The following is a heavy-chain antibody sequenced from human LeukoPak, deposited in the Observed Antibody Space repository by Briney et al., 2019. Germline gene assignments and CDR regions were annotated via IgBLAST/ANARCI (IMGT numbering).Heavy chain of an antibody. CDR2: MNPNSGNT. Sequence: ASVKVSCKASGYTFTSYDINWVRRATGQGLEWMGWMNPNSGNTGYAQKFQGRVTMTRNTSISTAYMELSSLRSEDTAVYYCARSHKLYGSGSYRYYYYMDVWGKGTTVTISS. D-gene: IGHD3-10*01. J-gene: IGHJ6*03. CDR3: ARSHKLYGSGSYRYYYYMDV. V-gene: IGHV1-8*01. CDR1: GYTFTSYD.